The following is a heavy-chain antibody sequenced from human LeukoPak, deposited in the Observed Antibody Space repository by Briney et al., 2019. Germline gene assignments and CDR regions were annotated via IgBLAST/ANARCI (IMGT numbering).Heavy chain of an antibody. CDR1: GFTFSSYA. CDR3: AKGSSSWYVGRNDY. Sequence: GGSLRLSCAASGFTFSSYAMSWVRQAPGKGLEWVSAISGSGGSTYYADPVKGRFTISRDNSKNTLYLQMNSLRAEDTAVYYCAKGSSSWYVGRNDYWGQGTLVTVSS. J-gene: IGHJ4*02. CDR2: ISGSGGST. V-gene: IGHV3-23*01. D-gene: IGHD6-13*01.